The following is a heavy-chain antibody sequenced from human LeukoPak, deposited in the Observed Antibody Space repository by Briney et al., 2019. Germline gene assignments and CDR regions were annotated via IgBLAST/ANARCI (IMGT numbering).Heavy chain of an antibody. D-gene: IGHD3-10*01. Sequence: LSGGSLRLSCAASGFTFSSYAMHWVRQAPGKGLEWVAVISYDGSNKYYADSVKGRFTISRDNSKNTLYLQMNSLRAEDTAVYYCARAMVRGVIHGLLEYWGQGTLVTVSS. CDR1: GFTFSSYA. CDR2: ISYDGSNK. J-gene: IGHJ4*02. V-gene: IGHV3-30-3*01. CDR3: ARAMVRGVIHGLLEY.